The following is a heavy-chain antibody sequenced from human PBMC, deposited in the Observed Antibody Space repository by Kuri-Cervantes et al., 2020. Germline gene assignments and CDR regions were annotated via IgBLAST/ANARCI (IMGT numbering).Heavy chain of an antibody. J-gene: IGHJ6*03. D-gene: IGHD3-16*01. V-gene: IGHV4-59*12. CDR2: VYNSGIT. CDR3: ARAPERYDWGRGGYYYMDV. CDR1: GGSISHYY. Sequence: ESLKISCTVSGGSISHYYWSWIRQPPGKGLQWIGYVYNSGITNYNPSLMSRVTISLDKSKNQFSLKLSSVTAADTAVYYCARAPERYDWGRGGYYYMDVWGKGTTVTVSS.